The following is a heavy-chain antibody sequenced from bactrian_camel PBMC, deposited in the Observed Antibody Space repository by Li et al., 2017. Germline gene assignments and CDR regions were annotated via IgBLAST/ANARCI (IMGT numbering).Heavy chain of an antibody. CDR2: ITSLPSLFRAA. CDR1: GPDYSRNA. J-gene: IGHJ4*01. V-gene: IGHV3S6*01. D-gene: IGHD3*01. Sequence: HVQLVESGGGSVQAGDSLTLSCKASGPDYSRNAMVAWVRQAPGKEVEWVAGITSLPSLFRAASYADSVKGRFTISRDNAKDTLYLQMNSLKIEDTAVYYCALGSSRRATMTARGKGTQVTVS.